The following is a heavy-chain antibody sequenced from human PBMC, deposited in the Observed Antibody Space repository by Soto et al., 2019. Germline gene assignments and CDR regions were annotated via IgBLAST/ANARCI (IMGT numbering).Heavy chain of an antibody. CDR1: GFIFSSYG. J-gene: IGHJ3*02. D-gene: IGHD2-21*02. CDR3: AYCGGGCYSGGDDAFDI. V-gene: IGHV3-23*01. CDR2: ISGSSGST. Sequence: FLRLSCVASGFIFSSYGRSWVRKAPGKGLEWVSAISGSSGSTYYADSVKGRFTISRDNSKNTLYLQMNSLRAEDTAVYYFAYCGGGCYSGGDDAFDIWGQGTMVTVSS.